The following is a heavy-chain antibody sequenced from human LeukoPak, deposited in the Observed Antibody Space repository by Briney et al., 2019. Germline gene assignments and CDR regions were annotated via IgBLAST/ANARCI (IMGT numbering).Heavy chain of an antibody. D-gene: IGHD6-19*01. V-gene: IGHV1-2*02. CDR2: VNPNRGDT. CDR3: ARAGGWAREDYKADAFDI. J-gene: IGHJ3*02. Sequence: ASVKVLCEASVYPFTGYYMHWARRAPGQALEWMGWVNPNRGDTKFTRELQGRVTMTIDTSTSTAYMELRSVRSDDTAVYYCARAGGWAREDYKADAFDIWGQGTMVTVSS. CDR1: VYPFTGYY.